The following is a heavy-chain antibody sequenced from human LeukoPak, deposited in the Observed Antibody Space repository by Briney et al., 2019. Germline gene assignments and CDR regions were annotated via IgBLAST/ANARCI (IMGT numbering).Heavy chain of an antibody. D-gene: IGHD3-10*01. Sequence: GGSLRLSCVVSGFSLRSYEMNWVRQPPGKGLEWVSYISSSGGTIYYADSVKGRLTISRDTAKNSLYLQMNSLRGEDTAVYYCTRDGSGNYDGSFDIWGQGTMVTVSS. J-gene: IGHJ3*02. CDR2: ISSSGGTI. V-gene: IGHV3-48*03. CDR3: TRDGSGNYDGSFDI. CDR1: GFSLRSYE.